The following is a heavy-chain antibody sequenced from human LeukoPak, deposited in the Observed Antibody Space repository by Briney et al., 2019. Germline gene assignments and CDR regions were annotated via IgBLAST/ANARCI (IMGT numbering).Heavy chain of an antibody. V-gene: IGHV1-69*05. J-gene: IGHJ6*03. Sequence: SVKVSCKASGGTFSSYAISWVRQAPGQGLEWMGGIIPIFGTANYAQKFQGRVTITTYESTSTAYMELSSLRSEDTAVYYCARGRYDSSGYYYAMSEVYYMDVWGKGTTVTVSS. CDR1: GGTFSSYA. CDR2: IIPIFGTA. CDR3: ARGRYDSSGYYYAMSEVYYMDV. D-gene: IGHD3-22*01.